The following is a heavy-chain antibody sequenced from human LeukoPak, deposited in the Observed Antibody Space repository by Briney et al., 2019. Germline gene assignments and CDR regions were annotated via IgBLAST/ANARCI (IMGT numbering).Heavy chain of an antibody. CDR2: INPNSGGT. CDR3: ARESPTTTNFDY. Sequence: GASVKVSCKASGYTFTGYYMHWVRQAPGQGLEWMGWINPNSGGTNYAQKFQGRVTKTRDTSISTAYMELSRLRSDDTAVYYCARESPTTTNFDYWGQGTLVTVSS. V-gene: IGHV1-2*02. J-gene: IGHJ4*02. CDR1: GYTFTGYY. D-gene: IGHD1-26*01.